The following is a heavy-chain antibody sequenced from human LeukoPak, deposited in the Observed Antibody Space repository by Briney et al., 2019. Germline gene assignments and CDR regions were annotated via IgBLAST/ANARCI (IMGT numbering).Heavy chain of an antibody. V-gene: IGHV4-59*01. Sequence: PSETLSLTCTVSGGSISSYYWSWIRQPPGKGLEWIGYIYYSGSTNYNPSLKSRVTISVDTSKNQFSLKLSSVTAADTAVYYCARGPRSIAVAGYYYYYYYGIDVWGQGTTVTVSS. J-gene: IGHJ6*02. CDR1: GGSISSYY. CDR3: ARGPRSIAVAGYYYYYYYGIDV. D-gene: IGHD6-19*01. CDR2: IYYSGST.